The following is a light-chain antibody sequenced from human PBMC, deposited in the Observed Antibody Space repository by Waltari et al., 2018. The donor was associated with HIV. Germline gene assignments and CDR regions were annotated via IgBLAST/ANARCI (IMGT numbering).Light chain of an antibody. CDR1: ASPKSY. CDR2: TNT. J-gene: IGLJ1*01. CDR3: LSADSSGTYV. V-gene: IGLV3-25*03. Sequence: SSELTQPPSVSVSPGQTARITCSGAASPKSYTHWFQQKPGKAPVVVIHTNTERPSGIPERFSASRSGTTVTLTITGVQTDDEADYYCLSADSSGTYVFGPGTTVTVL.